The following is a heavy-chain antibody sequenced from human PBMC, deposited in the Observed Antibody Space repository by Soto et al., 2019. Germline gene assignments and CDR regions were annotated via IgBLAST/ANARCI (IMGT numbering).Heavy chain of an antibody. J-gene: IGHJ4*02. D-gene: IGHD3-10*01. CDR2: IYYSGST. V-gene: IGHV4-61*01. CDR1: GDSVSSGIYY. Sequence: PSETLSLTCTVSGDSVSSGIYYWSGIGHPPGKGLEWIGYIYYSGSTNYCNPSLKSRVTISIDTSKNQFSLKLSSVTAADTAVYYCARESLVRGVIGYWGQGTLVTVSS. CDR3: ARESLVRGVIGY.